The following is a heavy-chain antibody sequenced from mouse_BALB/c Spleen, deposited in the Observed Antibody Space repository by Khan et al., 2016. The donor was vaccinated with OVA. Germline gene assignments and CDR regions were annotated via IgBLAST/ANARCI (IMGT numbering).Heavy chain of an antibody. D-gene: IGHD3-1*01. Sequence: QVQLQQSGAELVKPGASVKMSCKASGYTFTDYTMLWVKQRPGQGLEWIGYINPSSGYTKYNQKFKDKATLTADKSSSTAYMQLSSLTSEDSAVYYCARKSTRASYWGQGTTLTVSS. CDR3: ARKSTRASY. CDR2: INPSSGYT. J-gene: IGHJ2*01. CDR1: GYTFTDYT. V-gene: IGHV1-4*01.